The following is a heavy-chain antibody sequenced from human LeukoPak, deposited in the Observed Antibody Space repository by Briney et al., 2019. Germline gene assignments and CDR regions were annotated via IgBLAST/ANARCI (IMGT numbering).Heavy chain of an antibody. CDR1: GYTFTGYY. J-gene: IGHJ4*02. D-gene: IGHD6-19*01. V-gene: IGHV1-2*02. CDR3: AISSGIAVARTGDYFDY. Sequence: ASVKVSCKASGYTFTGYYMHWVRQAPGQGLEWMGWINPNSGGTNYAQKFRGRVTMTRDTSISTAYMELSRLRSDDTAVYYCAISSGIAVARTGDYFDYWGQGTLVTVSS. CDR2: INPNSGGT.